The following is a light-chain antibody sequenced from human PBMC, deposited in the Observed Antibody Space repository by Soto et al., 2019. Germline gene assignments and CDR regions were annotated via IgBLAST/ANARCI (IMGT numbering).Light chain of an antibody. CDR2: EVN. CDR3: SSYTGSVTLTLVI. Sequence: QSVLTQPPSVSGSPGQSVTISCTGTSSDIGSYNHVSWYQQAPGTAPKLMIYEVNNRPSGVPDRFSGSKSGNTASLTISGLQAEDEADYYCSSYTGSVTLTLVIFGGGTKLTVL. CDR1: SSDIGSYNH. J-gene: IGLJ2*01. V-gene: IGLV2-18*02.